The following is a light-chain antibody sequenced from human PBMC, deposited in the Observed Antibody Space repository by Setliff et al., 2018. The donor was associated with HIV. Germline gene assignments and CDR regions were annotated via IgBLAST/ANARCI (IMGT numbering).Light chain of an antibody. J-gene: IGLJ1*01. CDR2: QAT. CDR1: SSDVGRYDL. V-gene: IGLV2-23*01. CDR3: CSNTGSNTYV. Sequence: QSALAQPASVSGSPGQSITISCTGTSSDVGRYDLVSWYQQHPGKAPKLIIYQATKRPSGVSNRFSGSKSGNTASLTISGLQVEDEADYYCCSNTGSNTYVFGTGTKVTVL.